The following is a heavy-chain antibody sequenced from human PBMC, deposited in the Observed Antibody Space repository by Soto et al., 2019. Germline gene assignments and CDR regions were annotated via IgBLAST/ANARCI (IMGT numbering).Heavy chain of an antibody. CDR3: AGIRGYCSGGDCYYYYYAMDV. J-gene: IGHJ6*02. Sequence: QVTLKESGPVLVKPTETLTLTCTVSGFSLSTAQMGVSWIRQPPGKALEWLAHILSNDEKVFSTSLESRLTISKGSYESKVVLTMTNVDPLDTATYYCAGIRGYCSGGDCYYYYYAMDVWGQGTTVTVSS. V-gene: IGHV2-26*01. CDR1: GFSLSTAQMG. D-gene: IGHD2-15*01. CDR2: ILSNDEK.